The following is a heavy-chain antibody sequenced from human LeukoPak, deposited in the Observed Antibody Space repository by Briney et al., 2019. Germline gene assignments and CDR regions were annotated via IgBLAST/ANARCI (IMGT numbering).Heavy chain of an antibody. CDR1: GFSFSSYA. J-gene: IGHJ4*02. CDR3: AKGSAAGRPYYFDY. D-gene: IGHD6-25*01. Sequence: PGGSLRLSCAVSGFSFSSYAMSWVRQAPGKGLEWVSAIDSTGAYTWYADSVKGRFTISKDSSKTILYLQMNSLRAEDAAVYFCAKGSAAGRPYYFDYWGQGTLVTVSS. CDR2: IDSTGAYT. V-gene: IGHV3-23*01.